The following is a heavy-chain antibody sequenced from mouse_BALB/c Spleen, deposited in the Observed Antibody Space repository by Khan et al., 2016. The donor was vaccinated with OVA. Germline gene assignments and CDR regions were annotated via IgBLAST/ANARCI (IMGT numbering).Heavy chain of an antibody. CDR2: IWSDGST. V-gene: IGHV2-6-1*01. D-gene: IGHD2-10*01. CDR1: GFSLTNYG. CDR3: ARQPYYHYNIMDY. J-gene: IGHJ4*01. Sequence: QVQLKESGPGLVAPSQSLSITCTISGFSLTNYGIHWVRQPPGKGLEWLVVIWSDGSTPYNSALKSRLTIRKDNSKSQVFLKMNSLQTDDTAMYFCARQPYYHYNIMDYGGQGTSVTVSS.